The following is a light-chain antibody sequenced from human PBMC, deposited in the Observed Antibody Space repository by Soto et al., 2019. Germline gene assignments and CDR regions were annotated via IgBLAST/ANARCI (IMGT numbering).Light chain of an antibody. Sequence: QSALTQPASVSGSPGQWITISCTGTHSDFGGYNYVSWYQQHPAEVPKLLIYEVTYRPSGVSARFSGSKSGSTASLTISGLQAEDEADYYCSSYSTTSTPHVLFGGGTKVTVL. CDR1: HSDFGGYNY. CDR2: EVT. J-gene: IGLJ2*01. CDR3: SSYSTTSTPHVL. V-gene: IGLV2-14*01.